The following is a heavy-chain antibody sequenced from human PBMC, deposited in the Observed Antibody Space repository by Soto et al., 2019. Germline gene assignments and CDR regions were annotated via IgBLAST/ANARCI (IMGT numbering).Heavy chain of an antibody. CDR2: IWYGGSNK. V-gene: IGHV3-33*01. Sequence: EGSLRLSCAASGFTFSSYGMHWVRQAPGKGLEWVAVIWYGGSNKYYADSVKGRFTISRDNSKNTLYLQMNSLRAEDTAVYYCARAGYCEWLLHTTNWFDPWCQAILVNVS. J-gene: IGHJ5*02. CDR1: GFTFSSYG. D-gene: IGHD3-9*01. CDR3: ARAGYCEWLLHTTNWFDP.